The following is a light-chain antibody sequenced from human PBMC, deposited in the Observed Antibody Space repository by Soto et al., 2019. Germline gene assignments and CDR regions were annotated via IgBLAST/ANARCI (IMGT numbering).Light chain of an antibody. CDR3: QQATSFPRT. J-gene: IGKJ1*01. CDR1: QGITSW. CDR2: AAS. V-gene: IGKV1-12*01. Sequence: DIQMTQSPSFVSASVGDRVTISCRASQGITSWLAWYQQKPGKAPKLLIYAASTLQGGVPSRFSGSGSGTEFTLTISSLQPEDFATDYCQQATSFPRTFGQGTKVEIK.